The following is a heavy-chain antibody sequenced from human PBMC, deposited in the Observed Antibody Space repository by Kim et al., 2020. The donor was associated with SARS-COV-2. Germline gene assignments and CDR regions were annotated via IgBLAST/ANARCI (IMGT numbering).Heavy chain of an antibody. Sequence: GGSLRLSCAGSGFTFSSDAMSCVRQAPGKGLEWVSAISGSGGTTYYADSVKGRFTISRDNSKNTVYLQMNSLRAEDTALYYCAKETTVTWDYWGQGTLVT. CDR2: ISGSGGTT. D-gene: IGHD4-17*01. CDR3: AKETTVTWDY. V-gene: IGHV3-23*01. J-gene: IGHJ4*02. CDR1: GFTFSSDA.